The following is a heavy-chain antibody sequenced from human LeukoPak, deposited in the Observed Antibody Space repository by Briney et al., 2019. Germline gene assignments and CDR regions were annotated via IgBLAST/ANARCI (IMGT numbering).Heavy chain of an antibody. D-gene: IGHD2-2*01. CDR2: GYHSGST. V-gene: IGHV4-38-2*02. CDR3: ARDSVVVVPSLGLDP. Sequence: SETLSLTCTVSGYSISSGYYCGWIRQPPGKGLEWIGSGYHSGSTYYNPSLESRVTISVDTSKNQFFLNLSSVTAADTAVYYCARDSVVVVPSLGLDPWGQGTLVTVSS. J-gene: IGHJ5*02. CDR1: GYSISSGYY.